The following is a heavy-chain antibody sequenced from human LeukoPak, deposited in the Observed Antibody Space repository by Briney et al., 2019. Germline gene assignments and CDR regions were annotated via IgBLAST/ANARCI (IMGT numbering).Heavy chain of an antibody. CDR2: ISASALTT. V-gene: IGHV3-23*01. D-gene: IGHD6-13*01. CDR1: GFTFSANG. Sequence: PGGSLRLSCAASGFTFSANGMSWVRQAPGKGLEWVSGISASALTTCYTDSVKGRFTISRDNSENTLSLQMNSLRADDTAVYYCAKVEAAAGSSYYYYHMDVWGKGTTVTVSS. J-gene: IGHJ6*03. CDR3: AKVEAAAGSSYYYYHMDV.